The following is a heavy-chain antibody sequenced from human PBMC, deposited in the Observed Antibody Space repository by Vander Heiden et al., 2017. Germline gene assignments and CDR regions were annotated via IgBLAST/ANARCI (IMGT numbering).Heavy chain of an antibody. V-gene: IGHV4-31*03. Sequence: QVQLQESGPGLVQPSQTLSLTCTFSGGSISRGGYYWSWIRQHPGKGLEWIGYIYYSGSTYYNPSLKSRVTIAVDTSKNQFSLKLSSVTAADTAVYYCARGVLMVYASSVYYYYGMDVWGQGTTVTVSS. J-gene: IGHJ6*02. CDR3: ARGVLMVYASSVYYYYGMDV. CDR1: GGSISRGGYY. CDR2: IYYSGST. D-gene: IGHD2-8*01.